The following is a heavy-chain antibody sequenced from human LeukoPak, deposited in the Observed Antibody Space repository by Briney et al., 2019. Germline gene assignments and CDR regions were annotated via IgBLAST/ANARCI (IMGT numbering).Heavy chain of an antibody. J-gene: IGHJ4*02. Sequence: GASVKVSCKVSGYNLIELSMHWVRLAPGKGLEWMGGFDPEDSETLNAQKFQGRATMTEVTSTNTAYMELSSLRSEDTAIYYCATSVDGLVTIRTYFELWGQGTPVTVSS. V-gene: IGHV1-24*01. CDR3: ATSVDGLVTIRTYFEL. D-gene: IGHD3-3*01. CDR1: GYNLIELS. CDR2: FDPEDSET.